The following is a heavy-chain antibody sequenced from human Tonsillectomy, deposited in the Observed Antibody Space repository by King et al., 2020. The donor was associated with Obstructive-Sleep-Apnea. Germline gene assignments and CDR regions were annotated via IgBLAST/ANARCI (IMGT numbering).Heavy chain of an antibody. D-gene: IGHD2-2*01. V-gene: IGHV2-26*01. J-gene: IGHJ4*02. Sequence: TLKEAGPVLVKPTETLTLACTVSGFSLSDAGMAVSWIRQPPGKALEWLAHIFSKDEKSHSSSLRSRLTISKDTSKSQVGLTLTNMDSVVTATYYCARIGYCSSTSCLNYDYWGQGILVTVSS. CDR3: ARIGYCSSTSCLNYDY. CDR1: GFSLSDAGMA. CDR2: IFSKDEK.